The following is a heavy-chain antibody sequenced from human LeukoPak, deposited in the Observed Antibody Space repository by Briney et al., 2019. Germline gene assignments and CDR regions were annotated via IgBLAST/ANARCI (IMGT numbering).Heavy chain of an antibody. V-gene: IGHV3-66*01. Sequence: GGSLRLSCAASGLTFTNYAMSWVRQAPGKGLEWVSVIYSGGSTYYADSVKGRFTISRDNSKNTLYLQMNSLRAEDTAVYYCASRPTGRYYYYGMDAWGQGTTVTVSS. D-gene: IGHD1-26*01. CDR3: ASRPTGRYYYYGMDA. CDR1: GLTFTNYA. CDR2: IYSGGST. J-gene: IGHJ6*02.